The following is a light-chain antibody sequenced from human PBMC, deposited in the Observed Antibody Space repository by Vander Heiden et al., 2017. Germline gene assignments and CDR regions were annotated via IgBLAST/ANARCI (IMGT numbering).Light chain of an antibody. V-gene: IGKV1-9*01. CDR1: QDISNY. CDR2: AAS. J-gene: IGKJ4*01. Sequence: DIQLTQSPSFLSASVGDRVTITCRGSQDISNYLAWYQQKPGKAPELLIYAASILQSGVPSRLSGSGSGTEFTLTISSLQPEDFATYFCQQLNTYPLSFGGGTKVEI. CDR3: QQLNTYPLS.